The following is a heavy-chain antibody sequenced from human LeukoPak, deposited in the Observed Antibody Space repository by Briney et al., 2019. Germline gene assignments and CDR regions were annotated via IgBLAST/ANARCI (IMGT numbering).Heavy chain of an antibody. J-gene: IGHJ4*02. D-gene: IGHD2-2*02. Sequence: SETLSLTCTVSGVSISSSNYFWAWIRQSPGKGLEWIGSIYFRGSISSSPSLKSRVTISIDASKNQFSLKLTSVTAADTAVYYCAREDRYCSSTSCYTWDYWGQGTLVAV. CDR2: IYFRGSI. V-gene: IGHV4-39*07. CDR1: GVSISSSNYF. CDR3: AREDRYCSSTSCYTWDY.